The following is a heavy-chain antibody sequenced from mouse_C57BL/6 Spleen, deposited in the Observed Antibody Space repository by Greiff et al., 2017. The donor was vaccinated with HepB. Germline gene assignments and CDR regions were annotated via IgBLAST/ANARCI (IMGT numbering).Heavy chain of an antibody. D-gene: IGHD1-1*02. V-gene: IGHV1-4*01. Sequence: VKLQESGAELARPGASVKMSCKASGYTFTSYTMHWVKQRPGQGLEWIGYINPSSGYTKYNQKFKDKATLTADKSSSTAYMQLSSLTSEDSAVYYCARWWDGFAYWGQGTLVTVSA. CDR1: GYTFTSYT. J-gene: IGHJ3*01. CDR3: ARWWDGFAY. CDR2: INPSSGYT.